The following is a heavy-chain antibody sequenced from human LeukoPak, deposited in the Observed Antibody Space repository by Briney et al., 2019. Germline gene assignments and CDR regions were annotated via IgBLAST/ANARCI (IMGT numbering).Heavy chain of an antibody. J-gene: IGHJ6*02. CDR3: ARDLGYGDYGSNPAHYYSSGMDV. D-gene: IGHD4-23*01. CDR1: GYTFADYG. CDR2: INAGNGDT. V-gene: IGHV1-3*01. Sequence: ASVKVSCKASGYTFADYGMHWVRQAPGQRPEWMGWINAGNGDTKYSQKFQGRVTISRDTSASTANMDLSSLRSEDTAVYYCARDLGYGDYGSNPAHYYSSGMDVWGQGTTVTVSS.